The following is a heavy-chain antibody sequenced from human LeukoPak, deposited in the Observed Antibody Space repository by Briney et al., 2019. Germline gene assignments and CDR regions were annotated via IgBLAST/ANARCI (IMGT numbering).Heavy chain of an antibody. Sequence: PSETLSLTCDVSNYSITSGYFWGWIRQPPGKGLEWIASIFHSGTTYYNPSLRNRVTLFVDTSKNQFSLKLTSLTAADTAVYYCARDGVFHDSDGYSFDYWGQGTLVTVSS. D-gene: IGHD3-22*01. V-gene: IGHV4-38-2*02. J-gene: IGHJ4*02. CDR2: IFHSGTT. CDR3: ARDGVFHDSDGYSFDY. CDR1: NYSITSGYF.